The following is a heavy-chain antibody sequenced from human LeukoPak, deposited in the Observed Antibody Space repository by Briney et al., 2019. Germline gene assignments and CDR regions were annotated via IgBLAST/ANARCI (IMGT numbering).Heavy chain of an antibody. J-gene: IGHJ4*02. V-gene: IGHV3-33*01. CDR2: IWYDGSNK. CDR1: GFTFSSYS. Sequence: GRSLRLSCAASGFTFSSYSMHWVRQAPGKGLEWVAVIWYDGSNKYYADSVKGRFTISRDNSKNTLYLQMNSLRAEDTAVYYCARDSRVTYYYDSSGPTFDYWGQGTLVTVSS. CDR3: ARDSRVTYYYDSSGPTFDY. D-gene: IGHD3-22*01.